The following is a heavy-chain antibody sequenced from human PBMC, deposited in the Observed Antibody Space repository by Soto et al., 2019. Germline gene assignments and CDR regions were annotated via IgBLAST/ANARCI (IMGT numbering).Heavy chain of an antibody. D-gene: IGHD2-15*01. CDR3: AVTSYCSGGSCYPYYYGMDV. CDR1: GGTFSSYA. V-gene: IGHV1-69*06. Sequence: SVKVSCKASGGTFSSYAISWVRQAPGRGLEWMGGIIPIFGTANYAQKFQGRVTITADKSTSTAYMELSSLRSEDTAVYYCAVTSYCSGGSCYPYYYGMDVWGQGTTVTVSS. J-gene: IGHJ6*02. CDR2: IIPIFGTA.